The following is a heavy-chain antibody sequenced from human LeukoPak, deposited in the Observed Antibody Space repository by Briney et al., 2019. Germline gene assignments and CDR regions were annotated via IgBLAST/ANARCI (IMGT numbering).Heavy chain of an antibody. D-gene: IGHD5-18*01. V-gene: IGHV1-2*02. CDR2: INPNSGGT. Sequence: ASVKVSCKASGYTFTGYYMHWVRQAPGQGLEWMGWINPNSGGTNYAQKFQGRVTMTRDTSISTVYMELSRLRSDDTAVYYCARERGIIQLWNVFDYWGQGTLVTVSS. J-gene: IGHJ4*02. CDR3: ARERGIIQLWNVFDY. CDR1: GYTFTGYY.